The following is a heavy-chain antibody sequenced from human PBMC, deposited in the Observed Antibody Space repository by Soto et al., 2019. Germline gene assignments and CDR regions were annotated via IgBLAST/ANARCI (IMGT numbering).Heavy chain of an antibody. V-gene: IGHV3-23*01. CDR2: IINTGVRT. Sequence: VGSLSLSCAASGFPFSTYAMSWVRQAPGKGLDWISAIINTGVRTYYADSVKGGFTISRDNSKNTVYLQMNSLRAEDTAVYYCVKEHGDSFSDYWGQGTLVTVSS. D-gene: IGHD2-21*01. CDR1: GFPFSTYA. J-gene: IGHJ4*02. CDR3: VKEHGDSFSDY.